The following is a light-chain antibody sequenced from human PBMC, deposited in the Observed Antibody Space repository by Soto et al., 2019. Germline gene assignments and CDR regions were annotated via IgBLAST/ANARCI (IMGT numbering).Light chain of an antibody. CDR3: QQRSAGPPLT. CDR1: QNIRTY. V-gene: IGKV3-11*01. Sequence: EIVLTQSPDTLSLSPGERATLSCRASQNIRTYLAWYQQKHGQSHRRLVYDAVNRAAGAPDRFSGSGSGTDFTLTISSLEPEASAVYVCQQRSAGPPLTFCGGTKVEIK. J-gene: IGKJ4*01. CDR2: DAV.